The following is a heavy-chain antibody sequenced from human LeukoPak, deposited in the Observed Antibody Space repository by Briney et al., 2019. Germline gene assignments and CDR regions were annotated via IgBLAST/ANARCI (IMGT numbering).Heavy chain of an antibody. CDR1: GFSHINSW. D-gene: IGHD3/OR15-3a*01. J-gene: IGHJ4*02. V-gene: IGHV3-74*01. CDR2: IHSDGTHS. Sequence: RGSLTLSCLASGFSHINSWMHWVRPAPGGGLVWVSRIHSDGTHSYYASSVTGRLSIPRHNPEKTLFLQMNSMRPEDTALYYCASDPYLANFWTGYPHYWGQGTLVTVSS. CDR3: ASDPYLANFWTGYPHY.